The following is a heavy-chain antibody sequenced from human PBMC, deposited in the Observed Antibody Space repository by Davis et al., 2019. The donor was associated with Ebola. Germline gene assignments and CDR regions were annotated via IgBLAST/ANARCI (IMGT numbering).Heavy chain of an antibody. Sequence: AASVKVSCKASGYTFTSYGISWVRQAPGQGLEWMGWISPYNGNTNYAQKLQGRVTMTTDTSTSTAYMELRSLRSDDTAVYYRARDNNWNYVFYYYGMDVWGQGTTVTVSS. D-gene: IGHD1-7*01. CDR3: ARDNNWNYVFYYYGMDV. CDR1: GYTFTSYG. V-gene: IGHV1-18*01. CDR2: ISPYNGNT. J-gene: IGHJ6*02.